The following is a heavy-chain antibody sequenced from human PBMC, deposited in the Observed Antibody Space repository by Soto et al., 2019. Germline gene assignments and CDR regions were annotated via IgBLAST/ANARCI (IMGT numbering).Heavy chain of an antibody. V-gene: IGHV3-23*01. D-gene: IGHD2-21*02. CDR2: ISGGGGST. Sequence: GKGLEWVSSISGGGGSTFYADSVKGRFTIPRDNSRNTLYLQMNSLRAEDTAVYYCAKRADVPVPAKVYDFDFWGQGTPVTVSS. CDR3: AKRADVPVPAKVYDFDF. J-gene: IGHJ4*02.